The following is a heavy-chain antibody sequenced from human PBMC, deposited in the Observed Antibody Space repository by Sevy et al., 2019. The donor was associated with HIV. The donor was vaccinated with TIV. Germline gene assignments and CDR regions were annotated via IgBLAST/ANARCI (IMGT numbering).Heavy chain of an antibody. J-gene: IGHJ4*02. CDR2: IYYNGHI. D-gene: IGHD1-26*01. Sequence: SETLSLTCTVSGGSITSLYWNWIRQPPGKGLEWIANIYYNGHINYNPSLTSRVTLSLDTSKNQSSLRLGSVTAADTAMYYCAGENAWGRGYSWGQGTLVTVSS. CDR3: AGENAWGRGYS. V-gene: IGHV4-59*08. CDR1: GGSITSLY.